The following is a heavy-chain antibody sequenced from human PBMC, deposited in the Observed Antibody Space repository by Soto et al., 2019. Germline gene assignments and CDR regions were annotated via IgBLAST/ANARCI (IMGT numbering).Heavy chain of an antibody. CDR3: ARERGGNYNAFDF. CDR2: ISRYNGDT. V-gene: IGHV1-18*01. CDR1: GSPLTTYG. J-gene: IGHJ3*01. Sequence: VQLVQSGAEVKKPGASVKVSCKASGSPLTTYGISWVRQAPGQGLEWMGWISRYNGDTTYAQKFQGRITLNTDTSKTTAYRILRSLRSDETAVYYWARERGGNYNAFDFWGQGTMVTVFS. D-gene: IGHD1-26*01.